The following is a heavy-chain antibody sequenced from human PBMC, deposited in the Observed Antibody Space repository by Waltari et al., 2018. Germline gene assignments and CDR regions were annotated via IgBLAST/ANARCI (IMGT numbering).Heavy chain of an antibody. D-gene: IGHD2-21*01. CDR2: ISGSGGST. Sequence: EVQLLESGGGLVQPGGSLRLSCAASGCTFSSYAMSWVRQAPGKGLEWVSAISGSGGSTYYADSVNGRFTISRDNSKNTLYLQMNSLRAEDTAVYYCANLKGPRGESPWGQGTLVTVSS. CDR1: GCTFSSYA. J-gene: IGHJ5*02. V-gene: IGHV3-23*01. CDR3: ANLKGPRGESP.